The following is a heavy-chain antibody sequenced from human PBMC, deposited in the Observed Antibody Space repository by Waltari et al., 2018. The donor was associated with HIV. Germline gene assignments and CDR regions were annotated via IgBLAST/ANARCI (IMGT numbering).Heavy chain of an antibody. V-gene: IGHV3-23*01. Sequence: EVQLLESGGGLVQPGGSLRLSCAASGFTFRSYAMSWVRQAPGKGLEWVSIISVSGSTTYSADSVKGRVTISRDNSENTLYLQINSLRAEDTAVYYCAKGAFDMVVVSALDSWGHGTLVTVSS. CDR2: ISVSGSTT. D-gene: IGHD2-21*01. CDR1: GFTFRSYA. J-gene: IGHJ5*01. CDR3: AKGAFDMVVVSALDS.